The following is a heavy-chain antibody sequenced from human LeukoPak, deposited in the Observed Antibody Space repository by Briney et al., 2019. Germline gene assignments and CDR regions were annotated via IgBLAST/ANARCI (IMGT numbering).Heavy chain of an antibody. CDR3: ARDPEGYSYGEGDY. V-gene: IGHV3-21*01. CDR2: ISNSSSYI. CDR1: GFTFSSYS. J-gene: IGHJ4*02. Sequence: GGSLRLSCAASGFTFSSYSMNWVRQAPGKGLEWVSSISNSSSYIYYADSVKGRFTISRDNAKNSLYLQMNSLRAEDTAVYYCARDPEGYSYGEGDYWGQGTLVTVSS. D-gene: IGHD5-18*01.